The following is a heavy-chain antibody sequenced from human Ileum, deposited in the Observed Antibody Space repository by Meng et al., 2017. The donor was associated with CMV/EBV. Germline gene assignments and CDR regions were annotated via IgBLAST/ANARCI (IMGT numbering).Heavy chain of an antibody. D-gene: IGHD6-19*01. Sequence: GGSLRLSCAASGFTFSNSWMTFVRQAPGKGLEWVAIIKPDGSDKYYVDSVKGRFTISRDNAKNSLYLQMNSLRAEDTAVYYCATSGGGHWGQGTRVTVSS. CDR2: IKPDGSDK. CDR1: GFTFSNSW. J-gene: IGHJ4*02. CDR3: ATSGGGH. V-gene: IGHV3-7*01.